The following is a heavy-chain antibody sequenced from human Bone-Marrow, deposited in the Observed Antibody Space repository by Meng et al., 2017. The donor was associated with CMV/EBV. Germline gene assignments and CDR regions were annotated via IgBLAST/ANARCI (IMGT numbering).Heavy chain of an antibody. CDR1: GFTFSSYS. V-gene: IGHV3-48*04. J-gene: IGHJ6*02. CDR3: ARVGGNYYYGMDV. Sequence: GGSLRLSCAASGFTFSSYSMNWVRQAPGKGLEWVSYISSSSSTIYYADSVKGRFTISRDNAKNSLYLQMNSLRAEDTAVYYCARVGGNYYYGMDVWGQGPTDPVPS. D-gene: IGHD1-26*01. CDR2: ISSSSSTI.